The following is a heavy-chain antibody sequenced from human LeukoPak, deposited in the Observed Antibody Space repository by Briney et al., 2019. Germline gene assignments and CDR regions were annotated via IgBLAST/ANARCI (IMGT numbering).Heavy chain of an antibody. CDR3: AMKAVPRPRLHDAFDF. CDR1: GFTFSSYG. CDR2: IQYDGSNK. D-gene: IGHD5-24*01. Sequence: GGSLRLSCAASGFTFSSYGMHWVRQAPRKGLEWVAFIQYDGSNKYYADSVKGRFTISRDNSKNTLYLQMNSLRADDTAVYYCAMKAVPRPRLHDAFDFWGQGTVASVSS. J-gene: IGHJ3*01. V-gene: IGHV3-30*02.